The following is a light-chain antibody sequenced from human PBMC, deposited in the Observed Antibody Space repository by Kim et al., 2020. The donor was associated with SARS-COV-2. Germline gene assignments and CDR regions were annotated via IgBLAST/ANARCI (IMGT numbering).Light chain of an antibody. CDR2: DAS. CDR1: QGINRN. Sequence: AIRMTQSPSSVSASTGERVTITCRASQGINRNLAWYQQKPGKAPELLMYDASNLQSGVLSRFSGSGSGTDFTLTINSLQSADSATYYCQQYYEYPWTFGQGTKVEIK. V-gene: IGKV1-8*01. CDR3: QQYYEYPWT. J-gene: IGKJ1*01.